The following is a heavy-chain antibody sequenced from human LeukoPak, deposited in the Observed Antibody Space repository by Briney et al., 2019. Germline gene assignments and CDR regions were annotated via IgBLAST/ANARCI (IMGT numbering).Heavy chain of an antibody. J-gene: IGHJ4*02. D-gene: IGHD1-26*01. Sequence: GGSLRLSCAASGFTFSSYWMHWVRQVPGKGLVWVSRINTDGTNTTYAGSVKGRFTMSRDNAKSRLYLQMNSLRAEDTAVYYCARGYSGTYRVDYWGQGTLVTVSS. CDR1: GFTFSSYW. CDR3: ARGYSGTYRVDY. V-gene: IGHV3-74*01. CDR2: INTDGTNT.